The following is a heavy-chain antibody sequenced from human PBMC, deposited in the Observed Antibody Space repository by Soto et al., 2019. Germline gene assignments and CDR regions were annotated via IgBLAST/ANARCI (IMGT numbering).Heavy chain of an antibody. Sequence: QEQLVESGGGVVQTGGSLRLSCAGSGLTFSNYGFHWIRQAPGKGLEWVAVIWYDGNTKFYPDSVKGRFTISRDNSKSTVYLQMNSLRAEDTAVYYCATVDNYYGSVFWGQGTLVSVSS. CDR2: IWYDGNTK. D-gene: IGHD3-10*01. CDR1: GLTFSNYG. CDR3: ATVDNYYGSVF. V-gene: IGHV3-33*01. J-gene: IGHJ4*02.